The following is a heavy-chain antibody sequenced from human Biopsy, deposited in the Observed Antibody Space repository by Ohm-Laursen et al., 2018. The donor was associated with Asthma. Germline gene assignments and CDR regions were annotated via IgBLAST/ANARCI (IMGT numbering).Heavy chain of an antibody. CDR3: ARTYYDFSTGQVKDVFGV. CDR1: GYNFISFA. CDR2: VNTGNGDT. Sequence: GASVKVSCKASGYNFISFAIHWVRQAPGQRLEWMGWVNTGNGDTKYSQKFQGRVTITRDTSASTAYMELRSLRSEDTATYYCARTYYDFSTGQVKDVFGVWGQGTMATVSS. V-gene: IGHV1-3*04. D-gene: IGHD3-3*01. J-gene: IGHJ3*01.